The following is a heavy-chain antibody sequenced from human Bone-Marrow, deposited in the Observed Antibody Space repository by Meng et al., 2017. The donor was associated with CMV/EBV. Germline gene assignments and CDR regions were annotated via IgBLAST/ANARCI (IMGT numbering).Heavy chain of an antibody. Sequence: ASVKVSCKASGYTFTGYYMHWVRQAPGQGLEWMGWINPNSGGTNYAQKFQGRVTMNRYTSIRTAYTELSRLRSDDTAVYYCACELEPAYFGMDVWGQGTTVTVSS. V-gene: IGHV1-2*02. CDR1: GYTFTGYY. CDR2: INPNSGGT. CDR3: ACELEPAYFGMDV. J-gene: IGHJ6*02. D-gene: IGHD1-1*01.